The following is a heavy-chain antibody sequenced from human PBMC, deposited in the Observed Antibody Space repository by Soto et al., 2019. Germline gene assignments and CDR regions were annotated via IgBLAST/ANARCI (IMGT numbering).Heavy chain of an antibody. V-gene: IGHV1-8*01. Sequence: ASVKVSCKASGYTFSDFDINWLRQASGQGPEWMGWMNAKRVDTVFAQRFQGKFNMTWDTSLSTAYMEVGSLTSHDTAIYYCARGNTFKYSGFDVWDHGTTVTPSS. D-gene: IGHD2-15*01. J-gene: IGHJ6*02. CDR3: ARGNTFKYSGFDV. CDR2: MNAKRVDT. CDR1: GYTFSDFD.